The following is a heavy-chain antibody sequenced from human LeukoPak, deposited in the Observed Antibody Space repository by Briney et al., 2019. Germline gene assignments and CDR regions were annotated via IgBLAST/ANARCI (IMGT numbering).Heavy chain of an antibody. V-gene: IGHV3-23*01. CDR1: GFTFSIYA. CDR3: ARRSTSDWGEFDY. Sequence: GGSLRLSCAASGFTFSIYAMGWVRQASGRGLEWVSAVTSSGNTTYYADSVKGRFTISRDSSKNTLYLQMNSLRAEDTAGYYCARRSTSDWGEFDYWGQGTLVTVSS. J-gene: IGHJ4*02. CDR2: VTSSGNTT. D-gene: IGHD2-2*01.